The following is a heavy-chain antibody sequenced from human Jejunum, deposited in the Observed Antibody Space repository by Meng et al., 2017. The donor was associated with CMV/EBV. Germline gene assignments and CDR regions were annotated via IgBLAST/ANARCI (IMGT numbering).Heavy chain of an antibody. V-gene: IGHV1-18*03. D-gene: IGHD5-12*01. Sequence: KGTGNTFRSYGINWVRHAPGQGLEWMGWISGYNGNTNYAQRLQGRVTMTTDTSTSTAYMELRSLRSDDMAVYYCARSEINDYGFFDYWGQGTLVTVSS. CDR3: ARSEINDYGFFDY. J-gene: IGHJ4*02. CDR2: ISGYNGNT. CDR1: GNTFRSYG.